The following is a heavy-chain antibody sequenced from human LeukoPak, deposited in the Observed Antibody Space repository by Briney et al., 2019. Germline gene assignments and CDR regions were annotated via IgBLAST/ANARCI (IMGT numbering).Heavy chain of an antibody. D-gene: IGHD2-15*01. J-gene: IGHJ4*02. CDR1: GFTFSNAW. V-gene: IGHV3-15*01. CDR3: ARHRGVVVAAYFDY. Sequence: GGSLRLSCAASGFTFSNAWMSWVRQAPGKGLEWVGRIKSKTDGGTTDYAAPVKGRFTIYRDNSKNHVYLQMNRLTAEDTAVYYCARHRGVVVAAYFDYWGQGTLVTVSS. CDR2: IKSKTDGGTT.